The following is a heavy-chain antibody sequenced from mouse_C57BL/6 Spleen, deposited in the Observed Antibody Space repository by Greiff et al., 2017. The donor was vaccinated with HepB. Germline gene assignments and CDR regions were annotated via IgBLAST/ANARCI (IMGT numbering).Heavy chain of an antibody. V-gene: IGHV1-76*01. CDR1: GYTFTDYY. CDR2: IYPGSGNT. CDR3: ASRYENAMDY. Sequence: QVTLKESGAELVRPGASVKLSCKASGYTFTDYYINWVKQRPGQGLEWIARIYPGSGNTYYNEKFKGKATLTAEKSSSTAYMQLSSLTSEDSAVYFCASRYENAMDYWGQGTSVTVSS. J-gene: IGHJ4*01. D-gene: IGHD2-14*01.